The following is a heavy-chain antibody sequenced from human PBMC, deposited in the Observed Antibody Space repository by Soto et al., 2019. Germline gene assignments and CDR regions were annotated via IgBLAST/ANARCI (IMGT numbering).Heavy chain of an antibody. Sequence: QVQLVQSGAEVKKPGSSVKVSCKASGGTFSSYAISWVRQAPGQGLEWMGGIIPIFGTANYAQKFQGRVTITADESTSKTYMERSSLRSEDTAVYYCARASSRGYQLLGDYYYYGMDVWGQGTTVTVSS. D-gene: IGHD2-2*01. CDR2: IIPIFGTA. CDR3: ARASSRGYQLLGDYYYYGMDV. CDR1: GGTFSSYA. V-gene: IGHV1-69*01. J-gene: IGHJ6*02.